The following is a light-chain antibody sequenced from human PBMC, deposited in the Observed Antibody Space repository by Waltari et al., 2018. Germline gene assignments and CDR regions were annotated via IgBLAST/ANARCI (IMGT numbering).Light chain of an antibody. CDR1: SSDVGGYNF. V-gene: IGLV2-8*01. CDR2: EVS. CDR3: SSNADNNNWL. Sequence: QSALTPPPSASGSPGQSVAISCTGTSSDVGGYNFVSWYQQHPGKAPKLMIYEVSKRPSGVPDRFSGSKSGNTASLTVSGLQAEDEADYYCSSNADNNNWLFGGGTKLTVI. J-gene: IGLJ3*02.